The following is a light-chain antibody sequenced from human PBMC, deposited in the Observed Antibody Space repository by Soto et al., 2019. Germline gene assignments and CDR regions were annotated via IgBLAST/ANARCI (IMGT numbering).Light chain of an antibody. CDR2: AAS. Sequence: EFVLTQSPGTLSLSPGERATLSCRASQSVKSNYLAWYQQKPGQAPRLLIYAASSRATGIPDRFSGSGSGTDFTLTVSRLEPEDFAVYYCQQYGNSPAITFGQGTRLEIK. J-gene: IGKJ5*01. CDR3: QQYGNSPAIT. V-gene: IGKV3-20*01. CDR1: QSVKSNY.